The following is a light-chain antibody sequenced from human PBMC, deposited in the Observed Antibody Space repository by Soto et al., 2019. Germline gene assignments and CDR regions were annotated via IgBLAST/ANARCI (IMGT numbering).Light chain of an antibody. CDR3: GTWDDSLNGWV. Sequence: QSVLTQPPSASGTPGQRVTISCSGGSSNIGRNTVSWYQQLPGTAPTLLIFSNDQRPSGVPDRFSGSKSGTSASLAISGLQSEDEADYYCGTWDDSLNGWVFGGGTKLTVL. V-gene: IGLV1-44*01. J-gene: IGLJ2*01. CDR2: SND. CDR1: SSNIGRNT.